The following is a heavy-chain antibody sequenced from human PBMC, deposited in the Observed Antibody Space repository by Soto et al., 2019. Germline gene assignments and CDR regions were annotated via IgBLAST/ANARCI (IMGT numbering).Heavy chain of an antibody. CDR2: IIPIFGTA. Sequence: GXSVKVSCQASGGTFSSYAISLVRQAPGQGLEWMGGIIPIFGTANYSQKFQGRVTITADESTSTAYMELSSLRSEDTAVYYCARALGGWFDTWGQGTLVTVSS. CDR1: GGTFSSYA. V-gene: IGHV1-69*13. J-gene: IGHJ5*02. CDR3: ARALGGWFDT.